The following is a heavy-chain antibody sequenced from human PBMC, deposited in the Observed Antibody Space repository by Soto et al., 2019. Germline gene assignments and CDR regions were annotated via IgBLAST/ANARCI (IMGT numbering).Heavy chain of an antibody. V-gene: IGHV1-69*04. CDR1: GGTFSSYT. J-gene: IGHJ5*02. Sequence: SVKVSCKASGGTFSSYTISWVRQAPGQGLEWMGRIIPILGIANYAQKFQGRVTITADKSTSTAYMELSSLRSEDTAVYYCARDGRASNWFDPWGQGTLVTVSS. CDR3: ARDGRASNWFDP. CDR2: IIPILGIA.